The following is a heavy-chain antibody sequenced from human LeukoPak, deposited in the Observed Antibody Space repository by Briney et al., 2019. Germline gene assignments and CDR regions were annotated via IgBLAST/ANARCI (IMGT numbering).Heavy chain of an antibody. Sequence: PGASLRLSCAASGFIFSNYAMYWVRQAPGKGLEWVSAISGRSDNTYYADSVKGRFTLSRDRSKNTLYLQMNSLRADDTAVYYCAKWGDYDVLTGYYVSDFWGQGTLVTVSS. V-gene: IGHV3-23*01. CDR1: GFIFSNYA. CDR3: AKWGDYDVLTGYYVSDF. J-gene: IGHJ4*02. D-gene: IGHD3-9*01. CDR2: ISGRSDNT.